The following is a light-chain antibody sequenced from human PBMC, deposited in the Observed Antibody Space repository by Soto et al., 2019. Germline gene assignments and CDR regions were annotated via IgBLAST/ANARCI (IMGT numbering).Light chain of an antibody. CDR1: QTVSSSY. CDR3: QQYNNWPRT. Sequence: EIVLTQSPGTLSLSPGEGATLSCRASQTVSSSYLAWYQQRPGQAPRLLIYGASNRATGIPARFSGSGSGTDFTLTISSLEPEDFAVYYCQQYNNWPRTFGQGTKVDIK. J-gene: IGKJ1*01. CDR2: GAS. V-gene: IGKV3-20*01.